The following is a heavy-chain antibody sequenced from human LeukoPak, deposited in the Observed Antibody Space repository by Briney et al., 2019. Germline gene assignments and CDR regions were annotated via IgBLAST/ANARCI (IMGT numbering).Heavy chain of an antibody. D-gene: IGHD1-1*01. CDR2: INQDGSEK. CDR3: ARGDTSLQRNDALDI. J-gene: IGHJ4*02. Sequence: GGSLRLSCAASGFTFSSYWMSWVRQAPGKGLEWVANINQDGSEKYSVDSVKGRFTISRDNAKNSLYLQMNSLRAEDTAVYYCARGDTSLQRNDALDIWGQGTLVTVSS. CDR1: GFTFSSYW. V-gene: IGHV3-7*05.